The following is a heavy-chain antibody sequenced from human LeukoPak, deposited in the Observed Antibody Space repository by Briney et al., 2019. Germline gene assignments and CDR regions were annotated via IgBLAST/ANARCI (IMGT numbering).Heavy chain of an antibody. CDR1: GFTFSSYR. D-gene: IGHD3-22*01. V-gene: IGHV3-48*01. CDR3: AKDYYYDSSGYYSGPDYFDY. CDR2: ISSSSSTI. Sequence: GGSLRLSCAASGFTFSSYRMNWVRQAPGKGLEWVSYISSSSSTIYYADSVKGRFTISRDNSKNTLYLQMNSLRAEDTAVYYCAKDYYYDSSGYYSGPDYFDYWGQGTLVTVSS. J-gene: IGHJ4*02.